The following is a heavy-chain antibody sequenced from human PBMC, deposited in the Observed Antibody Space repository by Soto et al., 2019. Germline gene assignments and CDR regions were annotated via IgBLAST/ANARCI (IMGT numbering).Heavy chain of an antibody. D-gene: IGHD2-2*01. V-gene: IGHV3-73*01. CDR1: GFTFSNYG. Sequence: GGSLRLSCAASGFTFSNYGMHWVRQASGKGLEWVGRIRSKANSYATAYAASVKGRFTISRDDSKNTAYLQMNSLKTEDTAVYYCTRLIDIVVVPAAMEDWFDPWGQGTLVTVSS. CDR2: IRSKANSYAT. J-gene: IGHJ5*02. CDR3: TRLIDIVVVPAAMEDWFDP.